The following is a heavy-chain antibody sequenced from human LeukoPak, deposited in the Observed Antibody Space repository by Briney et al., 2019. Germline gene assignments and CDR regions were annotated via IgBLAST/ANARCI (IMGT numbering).Heavy chain of an antibody. Sequence: MSSETLSLTCAVYGGSFSGYYWSWIRQPPGKGLEWIGYIYYSGSTYYSPSLKSRVTISVDTSKNQFSLKLNSVTAADTAVYYCASLSGFYLDWGQGTLVTVSS. CDR3: ASLSGFYLD. CDR2: IYYSGST. V-gene: IGHV4-34*09. D-gene: IGHD3-22*01. J-gene: IGHJ4*02. CDR1: GGSFSGYY.